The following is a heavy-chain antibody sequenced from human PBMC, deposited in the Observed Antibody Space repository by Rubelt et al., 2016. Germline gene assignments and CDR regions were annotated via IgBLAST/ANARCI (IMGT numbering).Heavy chain of an antibody. CDR2: IYYSGST. D-gene: IGHD6-13*01. J-gene: IGHJ5*02. CDR1: GGSFTDYY. V-gene: IGHV4-34*11. Sequence: QVQLQQWGAGLLKPAETLSLTCAVYGGSFTDYYWSWIRQHPGRGLEWIGSIYYSGSTNYNPSLKSRVTRSVDTSKNPFSLKVRSVTAADTAVYYCARDAVLGVAAGTGWFDPWGQGTLVTVSS. CDR3: ARDAVLGVAAGTGWFDP.